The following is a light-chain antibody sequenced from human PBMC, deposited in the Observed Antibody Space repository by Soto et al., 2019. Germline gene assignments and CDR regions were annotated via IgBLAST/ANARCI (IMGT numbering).Light chain of an antibody. J-gene: IGKJ1*01. CDR3: QQYNNWWT. Sequence: EIVMTQSPATLCVSPGERATLSCRASQSVGSNLAWYQQKPGQAPRLLIYGASTRATGIPARFSGGESETEFTLTISSLQSEDLAVYYCQQYNNWWTFGQGTKVEIK. CDR1: QSVGSN. V-gene: IGKV3-15*01. CDR2: GAS.